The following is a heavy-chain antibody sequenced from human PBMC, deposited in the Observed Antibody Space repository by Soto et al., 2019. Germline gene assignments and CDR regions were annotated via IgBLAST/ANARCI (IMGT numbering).Heavy chain of an antibody. Sequence: GGSLRLSCAATRFTFDDYGMHWVRQAPGKGLEWVSGISRNGGSIGYADSVKGRFTISRDNAKNSLYLQMNSLKAEDTALYYCAKDMAGTTGAFDIWGRGTMVTVSS. J-gene: IGHJ3*02. CDR3: AKDMAGTTGAFDI. D-gene: IGHD1-1*01. CDR1: RFTFDDYG. CDR2: ISRNGGSI. V-gene: IGHV3-9*01.